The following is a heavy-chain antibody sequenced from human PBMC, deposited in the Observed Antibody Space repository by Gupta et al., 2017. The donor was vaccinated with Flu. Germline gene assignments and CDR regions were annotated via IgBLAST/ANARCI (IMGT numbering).Heavy chain of an antibody. CDR2: IYSGGST. D-gene: IGHD6-13*01. CDR1: GFTVSSNY. J-gene: IGHJ4*02. CDR3: ARGSSSWYGDFDY. Sequence: EVQLVETGGGLIQPGGSLRLSCAASGFTVSSNYMSWVRQAPGKGLEWVSVIYSGGSTYYADSVKGRFTISRDNSKNTLYLQMNSLRAEDTAVYYCARGSSSWYGDFDYWGQGTLVTVSS. V-gene: IGHV3-53*02.